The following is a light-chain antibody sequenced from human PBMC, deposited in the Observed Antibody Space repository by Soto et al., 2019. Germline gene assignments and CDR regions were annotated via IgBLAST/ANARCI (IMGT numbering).Light chain of an antibody. Sequence: QSALTQPASVSGSPGQSITISCTGTSSDVGGYNYVSWYQQHPGKAPKLMIYEVSNRPSGVSNRFSGSKSGNTASLTISGLQAEDEADFYYSSYTSSSPHVVFGGGTQLTVL. J-gene: IGLJ2*01. CDR1: SSDVGGYNY. CDR3: SSYTSSSPHVV. CDR2: EVS. V-gene: IGLV2-14*01.